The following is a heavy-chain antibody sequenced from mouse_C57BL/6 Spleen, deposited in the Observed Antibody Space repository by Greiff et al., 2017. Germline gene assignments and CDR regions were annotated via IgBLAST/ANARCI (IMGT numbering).Heavy chain of an antibody. J-gene: IGHJ4*01. V-gene: IGHV7-3*01. CDR2: IRNKANGYTT. Sequence: EVHLVESGGGLVQPGGSLSLSCAASGFTFTDYYMSWVRQPPGKALEWLGFIRNKANGYTTDYSASVKGRFTISRDNSQSILYLQMNALRAEDSATYYCARYNHYYGSSHAMDYWGQGTSVTVSS. D-gene: IGHD1-1*01. CDR1: GFTFTDYY. CDR3: ARYNHYYGSSHAMDY.